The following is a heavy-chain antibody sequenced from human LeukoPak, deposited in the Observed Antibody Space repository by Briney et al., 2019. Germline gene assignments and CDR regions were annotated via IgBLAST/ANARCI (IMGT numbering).Heavy chain of an antibody. CDR2: ISYEGSIK. CDR1: GFTFSRHA. Sequence: GRSLRLSCAASGFTFSRHAMHWVRQAPGKGLEWVAVISYEGSIKYYADSVKGRFTISRDNSKNTLYLQLNSLRSEDTAVYYCARVPAAGHFDCWGQGTLVTVSS. V-gene: IGHV3-30*04. D-gene: IGHD6-13*01. J-gene: IGHJ4*02. CDR3: ARVPAAGHFDC.